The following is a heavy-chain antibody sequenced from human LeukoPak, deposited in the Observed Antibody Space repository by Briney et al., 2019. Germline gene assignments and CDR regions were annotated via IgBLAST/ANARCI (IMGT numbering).Heavy chain of an antibody. CDR1: GGSISSYY. CDR3: ARDKGAYSYGYRAFDI. Sequence: SETLSLTCTVSGGSISSYYWSWIRQPAGKGLEWIGRIYTSGSTNYNPSLKSRVTMPVDTSKNQFSLKLSSVTAADTAVYYCARDKGAYSYGYRAFDIWGQGTMVTVSS. D-gene: IGHD5-18*01. V-gene: IGHV4-4*07. CDR2: IYTSGST. J-gene: IGHJ3*02.